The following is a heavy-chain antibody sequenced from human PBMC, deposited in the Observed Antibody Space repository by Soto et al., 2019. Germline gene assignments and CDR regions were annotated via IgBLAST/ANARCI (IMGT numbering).Heavy chain of an antibody. D-gene: IGHD2-2*01. CDR2: ISGSGGST. CDR3: AKWLAYQPRYYYFDY. CDR1: GFTFSSYV. Sequence: EVQLLESGGGLVQPGGSLRLSCAASGFTFSSYVMSWVRQAPGKGLEWVSAISGSGGSTYYADSVKGRFTISRDNSKNTLYLQMNSLRAEDTAVYYCAKWLAYQPRYYYFDYWGQGTLVTVSS. J-gene: IGHJ4*02. V-gene: IGHV3-23*01.